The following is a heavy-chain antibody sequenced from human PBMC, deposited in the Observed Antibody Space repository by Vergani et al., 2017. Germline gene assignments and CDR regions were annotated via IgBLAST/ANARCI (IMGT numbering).Heavy chain of an antibody. CDR1: GFTFSSYA. V-gene: IGHV3-64*01. J-gene: IGHJ6*02. Sequence: EVQLVESGGGLVQPGGSLRLSCAASGFTFSSYAMHWVRQAPGKGLEYVSAISSNGGSTYYANSVKGRFTISRDNSKNTLYLQMGSLRAEDMALYFCARSYGSGSGPYYYYYGMDVWGQGTTVTVSS. CDR3: ARSYGSGSGPYYYYYGMDV. D-gene: IGHD3-10*01. CDR2: ISSNGGST.